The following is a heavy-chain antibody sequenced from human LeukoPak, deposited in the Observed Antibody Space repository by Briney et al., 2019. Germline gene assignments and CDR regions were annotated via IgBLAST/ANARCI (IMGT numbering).Heavy chain of an antibody. V-gene: IGHV3-48*04. CDR1: GFSFSSYI. CDR3: ARARGSGYFDY. Sequence: RGSLRLSCEVSGFSFSSYIMNWVRQAPGKGLEWVSYISSSDNTIYYADSVKGRFTISRDNAKNSLYLQMNSLRAEDAAVYYCARARGSGYFDYWGQGTLVTVSS. D-gene: IGHD6-19*01. CDR2: ISSSDNTI. J-gene: IGHJ4*02.